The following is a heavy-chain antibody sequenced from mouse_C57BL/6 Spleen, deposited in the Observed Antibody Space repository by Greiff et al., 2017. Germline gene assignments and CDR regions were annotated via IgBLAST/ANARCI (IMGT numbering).Heavy chain of an antibody. D-gene: IGHD2-5*01. CDR2: IAPEDGET. CDR1: GFNFKDYY. J-gene: IGHJ2*01. Sequence: VQLQQSGAELVKPGASVKLSCTASGFNFKDYYMHWVKQRTEQGLEWIGRIAPEDGETKSDPKFQGKATITADKSSNTSYLQLSSLTSEDTAVYYCARGSNYVYYFDYWGQGTTLTVSS. V-gene: IGHV14-2*01. CDR3: ARGSNYVYYFDY.